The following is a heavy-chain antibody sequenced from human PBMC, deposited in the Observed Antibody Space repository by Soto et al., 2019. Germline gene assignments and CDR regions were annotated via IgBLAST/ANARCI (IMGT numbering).Heavy chain of an antibody. CDR1: GFTFGSYA. D-gene: IGHD2-15*01. V-gene: IGHV3-23*01. J-gene: IGHJ4*02. CDR2: ISGTGGSI. CDR3: AKDGSGLGYCSGGSCYMNDY. Sequence: GGSLRLSCAASGFTFGSYAKSWVRQAPGKGLEWVSAISGTGGSIYYADSVKGRFTISRDNSKNTLYLQMNSLRAEDTALYYCAKDGSGLGYCSGGSCYMNDYRGQGTLVTVSS.